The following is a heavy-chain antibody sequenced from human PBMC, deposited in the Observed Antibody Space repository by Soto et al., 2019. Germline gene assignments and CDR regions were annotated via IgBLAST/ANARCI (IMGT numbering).Heavy chain of an antibody. CDR1: GGSFSGYQ. CDR3: ARSLILWFGELSRRGGYYYYMDV. V-gene: IGHV4-34*01. D-gene: IGHD3-10*01. J-gene: IGHJ6*03. CDR2: INDSGNI. Sequence: QVQLQQWGAGLLKPSETLSLTCAVYGGSFSGYQWTWIRQTPGKGLEWIGEINDSGNINNNPSLKGRVTILVDTAKKQISLKLSSVTAADTAVYYCARSLILWFGELSRRGGYYYYMDVWGKGTSVTVSS.